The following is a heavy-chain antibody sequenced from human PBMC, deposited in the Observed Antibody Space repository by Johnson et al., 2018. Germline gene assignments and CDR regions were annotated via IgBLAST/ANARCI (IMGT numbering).Heavy chain of an antibody. V-gene: IGHV3-33*01. D-gene: IGHD3-3*01. CDR2: IWYDGSNK. J-gene: IGHJ3*02. Sequence: VQLLESGGGVVQPGRSLRLSCAASGFTFMNFGMHWVRQAPGKGLEWVAFIWYDGSNKDYADSVRGRFTFSRDNSKNSLYLQMNRPRAEDTAVYYCARDGVVQSFSNDAFDIWGQGTMGTVSS. CDR3: ARDGVVQSFSNDAFDI. CDR1: GFTFMNFG.